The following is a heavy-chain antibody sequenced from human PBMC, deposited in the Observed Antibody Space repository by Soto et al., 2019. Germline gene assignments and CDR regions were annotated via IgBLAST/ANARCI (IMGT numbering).Heavy chain of an antibody. CDR1: GGSINDGAYY. CDR2: IRYSGNT. CDR3: ARVSASIDY. V-gene: IGHV4-31*03. D-gene: IGHD6-19*01. J-gene: IGHJ4*02. Sequence: SETLSLTCTVSGGSINDGAYYWNWIRHHPGKGLEWIGYIRYSGNTYYNPSLKSRVTISLDTCKNQFSLMLSSVTAADTAVYYCARVSASIDYWGQGTQVTVSS.